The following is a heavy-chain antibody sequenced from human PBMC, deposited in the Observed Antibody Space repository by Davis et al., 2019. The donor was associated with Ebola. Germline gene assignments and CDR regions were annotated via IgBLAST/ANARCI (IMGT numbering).Heavy chain of an antibody. CDR2: IYYSGST. CDR3: ARSRVVTNYYYYGMDV. J-gene: IGHJ6*02. V-gene: IGHV4-39*01. CDR1: GGSISSSSYY. Sequence: MPSETLSLTCTVSGGSISSSSYYWGWIRQPPGKGLEWIGSIYYSGSTYYNPSLKSRVTISVDTSKNQFSLKLSSVTAADTAVYYCARSRVVTNYYYYGMDVWGQGTTVTVSS. D-gene: IGHD3-3*01.